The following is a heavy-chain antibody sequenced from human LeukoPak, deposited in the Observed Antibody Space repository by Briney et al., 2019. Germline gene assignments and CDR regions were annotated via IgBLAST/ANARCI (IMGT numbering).Heavy chain of an antibody. J-gene: IGHJ3*02. CDR2: IYYSGST. Sequence: SETLSLTCAVYGGSFSGYYWSWIRQPPGRGLEWIGNIYYSGSTSYNPSLMSRVTISVDTSKNQFSLRLSSVTATDTAVYYCASYCSGGSCYGAFDIWGQGTMVTVSS. CDR1: GGSFSGYY. D-gene: IGHD2-15*01. V-gene: IGHV4-59*08. CDR3: ASYCSGGSCYGAFDI.